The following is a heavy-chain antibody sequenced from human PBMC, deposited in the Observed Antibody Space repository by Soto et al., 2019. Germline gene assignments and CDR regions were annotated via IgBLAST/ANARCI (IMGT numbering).Heavy chain of an antibody. D-gene: IGHD6-6*01. V-gene: IGHV3-13*01. J-gene: IGHJ6*03. CDR2: IGTAGDT. CDR3: ARGRQLGPYYMDV. Sequence: HRISKATRKGLEWVSAIGTAGDTYYPGSVKGRFTISRENAKNSLYLQMNSLRAGDTAVYYCARGRQLGPYYMDVWGKGTTVTVSS.